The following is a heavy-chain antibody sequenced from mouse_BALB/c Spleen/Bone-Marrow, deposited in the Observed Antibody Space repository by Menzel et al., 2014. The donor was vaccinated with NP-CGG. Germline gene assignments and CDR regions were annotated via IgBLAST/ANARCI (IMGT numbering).Heavy chain of an antibody. CDR3: AFGSYDFDY. V-gene: IGHV1-80*01. CDR1: GYAFSSYW. J-gene: IGHJ2*01. CDR2: IYPGDGDT. D-gene: IGHD1-1*02. Sequence: VQLQQSGAELVSPGSSVKISCKASGYAFSSYWMNLVKQRPGQGLEWIGQIYPGDGDTNYSGKFKGKATLTADESSSTAYMQLSSLTSEDSAVYFCAFGSYDFDYWGQGTTLTVSS.